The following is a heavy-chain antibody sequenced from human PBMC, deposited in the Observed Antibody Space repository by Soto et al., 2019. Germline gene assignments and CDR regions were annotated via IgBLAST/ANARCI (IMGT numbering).Heavy chain of an antibody. CDR3: AKDLGPYGDYSSDY. CDR1: GFTFSSYA. V-gene: IGHV3-23*01. CDR2: ISGSGGST. D-gene: IGHD4-17*01. J-gene: IGHJ4*02. Sequence: GESLRLSCAASGFTFSSYAMSWVRQAPGKGLEWVSAISGSGGSTYYADSVKGRFTISRDNSKNTLYLQMNSLRAEDTAVYYCAKDLGPYGDYSSDYWGQGTLVTVSS.